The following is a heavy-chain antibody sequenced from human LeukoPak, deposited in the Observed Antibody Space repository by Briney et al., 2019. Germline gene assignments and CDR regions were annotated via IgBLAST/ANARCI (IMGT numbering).Heavy chain of an antibody. Sequence: ASVKVSCKASGYTFTGYYMHWVRQAPGQGLEWMGWINPNSGGTNHAQKFQGRVTMTRDTSISTAYMELSRLRSDDTAVYYCARGQQQLGTDAFDIWGQGTMVTVSS. D-gene: IGHD6-13*01. CDR3: ARGQQQLGTDAFDI. V-gene: IGHV1-2*02. CDR2: INPNSGGT. CDR1: GYTFTGYY. J-gene: IGHJ3*02.